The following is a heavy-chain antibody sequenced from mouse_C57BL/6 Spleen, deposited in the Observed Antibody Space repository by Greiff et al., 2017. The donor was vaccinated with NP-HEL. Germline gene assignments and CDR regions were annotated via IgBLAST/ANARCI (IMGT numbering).Heavy chain of an antibody. Sequence: QVHVKQSGAELVRPGSSVKLSCKASGYTFTSYWMHWVKQRPIQGLEWIGNIDPSDSETHYNQKFKDKATLTVDKSSSTAYMQLSSLTSEDSAVYYCARGYYGSRGAWFAYWGQGTLVTVSA. CDR1: GYTFTSYW. J-gene: IGHJ3*01. V-gene: IGHV1-52*01. D-gene: IGHD1-1*01. CDR3: ARGYYGSRGAWFAY. CDR2: IDPSDSET.